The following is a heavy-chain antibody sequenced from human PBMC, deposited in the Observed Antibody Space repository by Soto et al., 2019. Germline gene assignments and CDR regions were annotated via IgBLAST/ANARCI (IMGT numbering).Heavy chain of an antibody. CDR2: IYYSGST. CDR1: GGSLSSGSYY. V-gene: IGHV4-61*01. CDR3: ARESSSWSNWFDP. Sequence: XAILSLPCTVSGGSLSSGSYYWSGIRQPPGKGLEWIGYIYYSGSTNYNPSLKSRVTISVDTSKNQFSLKLSSVTAADTAVYYCARESSSWSNWFDPWGQGTLVTVS. J-gene: IGHJ5*02. D-gene: IGHD6-13*01.